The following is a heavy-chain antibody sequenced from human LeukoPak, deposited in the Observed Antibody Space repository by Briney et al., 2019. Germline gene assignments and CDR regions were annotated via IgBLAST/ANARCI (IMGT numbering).Heavy chain of an antibody. D-gene: IGHD3-22*01. Sequence: GRSLRLSCAASGFTFDDYAMHWVRQAPGKGLEGVSGISWNSGSIGYADSVKGRFTISRDNAKNSLYLQMNSLRAEDMALYYCAKANYYDSSGYFDYWGQGTLVTVSS. CDR1: GFTFDDYA. CDR2: ISWNSGSI. V-gene: IGHV3-9*03. J-gene: IGHJ4*02. CDR3: AKANYYDSSGYFDY.